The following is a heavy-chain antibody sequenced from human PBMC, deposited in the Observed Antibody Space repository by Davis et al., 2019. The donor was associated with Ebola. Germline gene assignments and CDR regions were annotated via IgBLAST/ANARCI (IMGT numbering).Heavy chain of an antibody. CDR2: MNPNSGNT. V-gene: IGHV1-8*01. J-gene: IGHJ3*02. CDR3: RIVVVVAANDAFDI. D-gene: IGHD2-15*01. CDR1: GYTFTSYD. Sequence: ASVKVSCKASGYTFTSYDINWVRQATGQGLEWMGWMNPNSGNTGYAQKFQGRVTMTRNTSISTAYMELSSLRSEDTAVYYCRIVVVVAANDAFDIWGQGTMVTVSS.